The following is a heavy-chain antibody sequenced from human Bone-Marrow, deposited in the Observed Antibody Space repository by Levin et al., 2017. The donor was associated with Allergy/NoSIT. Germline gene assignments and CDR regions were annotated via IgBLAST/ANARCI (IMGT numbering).Heavy chain of an antibody. CDR3: AKVGVVVEGDTRSYNWFDP. CDR2: ISGRGGTT. CDR1: GFTFSSYA. J-gene: IGHJ5*02. D-gene: IGHD2-15*01. V-gene: IGHV3-23*01. Sequence: PGGSLRLSCAASGFTFSSYAMSWVRQAPGKGLEWVSAISGRGGTTYYADSVKGRFTISRDNSKSTLYLQMNSLRAEDTALYHCAKVGVVVEGDTRSYNWFDPWGQGTLVTVSS.